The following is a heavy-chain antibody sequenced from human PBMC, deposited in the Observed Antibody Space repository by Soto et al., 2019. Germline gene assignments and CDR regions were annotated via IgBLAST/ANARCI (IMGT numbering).Heavy chain of an antibody. CDR3: ARAPHSSGGWGFDY. Sequence: EVQLVESGGGLVQPGGSLRLSCAASGLTFSSYWMHWVRQAPGKGLVWVSRISTDGSVTTYADSVKGRFTISRDNAKNTLYLQMNSLRTEDTAVYYCARAPHSSGGWGFDYWGQGTLVTVSS. V-gene: IGHV3-74*01. J-gene: IGHJ4*02. CDR1: GLTFSSYW. CDR2: ISTDGSVT. D-gene: IGHD6-19*01.